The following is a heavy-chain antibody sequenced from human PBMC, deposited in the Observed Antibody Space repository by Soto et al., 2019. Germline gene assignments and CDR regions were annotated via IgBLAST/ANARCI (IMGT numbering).Heavy chain of an antibody. CDR1: GYTFTTYA. Sequence: GASVKVSCKASGYTFTTYAIHWVRQAPGQRLEWMGWINTGNGDTKYSQSFQARVTISADTSMNQFSLTLTSVTAADTAVYYCARGPTTEKVDSWRQGTLVTV. CDR3: ARGPTTEKVDS. V-gene: IGHV1-3*04. D-gene: IGHD4-17*01. CDR2: INTGNGDT. J-gene: IGHJ4*02.